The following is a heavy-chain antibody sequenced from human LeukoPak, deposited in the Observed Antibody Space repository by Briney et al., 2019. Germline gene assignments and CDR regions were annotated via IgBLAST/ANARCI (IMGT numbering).Heavy chain of an antibody. V-gene: IGHV3-7*01. J-gene: IGHJ4*02. CDR1: GFTFSSYW. D-gene: IGHD1-26*01. CDR3: ARDLVGAAD. Sequence: GGSLRLSCTASGFTFSSYWMSWVRQARGKGLEWVANIKEDGSEKNYAESVKGRFTISRDNAKKSLYLDMNSLRAEDTAFYYCARDLVGAADWGQGTLVSVSS. CDR2: IKEDGSEK.